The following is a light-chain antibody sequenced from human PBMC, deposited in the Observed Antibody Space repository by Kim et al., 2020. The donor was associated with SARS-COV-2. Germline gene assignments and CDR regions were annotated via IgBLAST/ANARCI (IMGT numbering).Light chain of an antibody. CDR3: QQYDDLPCT. Sequence: DIQMTQSPSSLSASVGDRVTITCQATQDIRNYLNWYQQRPGKAPKLLIYDASNLQTGVPSRFSGGGSGTDFTFTISSLQPEDIATYYCQQYDDLPCTFGQGTKVDIK. V-gene: IGKV1-33*01. J-gene: IGKJ2*02. CDR2: DAS. CDR1: QDIRNY.